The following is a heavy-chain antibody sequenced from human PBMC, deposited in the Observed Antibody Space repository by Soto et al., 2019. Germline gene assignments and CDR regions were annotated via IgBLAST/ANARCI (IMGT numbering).Heavy chain of an antibody. D-gene: IGHD4-17*01. J-gene: IGHJ6*02. CDR1: GGTFSSYT. CDR2: IIPILGIA. CDR3: ARDCAATVVTPCYYYYGMDV. V-gene: IGHV1-69*08. Sequence: QVQLVQSGAEVKKPGSSVKVSCKASGGTFSSYTISWVRQALGQGLEWMGRIIPILGIANYAQKFQGRVTITADKSTSTAYMELSSLRSEDTAVYYCARDCAATVVTPCYYYYGMDVWGQGTTVTVSS.